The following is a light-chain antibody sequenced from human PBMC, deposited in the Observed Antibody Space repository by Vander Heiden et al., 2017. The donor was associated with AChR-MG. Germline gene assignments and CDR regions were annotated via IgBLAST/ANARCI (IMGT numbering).Light chain of an antibody. J-gene: IGLJ2*01. CDR3: QAWDTSGVI. Sequence: SYDLLQPPSVSVSPGQTATITCSGENLTTKYASWYQQKPGQSPVMVIYQDTQRPAGAPYRLSGSNSGDTATLTISGTQATDEDDYYCQAWDTSGVIFGGGTKLTVL. CDR2: QDT. V-gene: IGLV3-1*01. CDR1: NLTTKY.